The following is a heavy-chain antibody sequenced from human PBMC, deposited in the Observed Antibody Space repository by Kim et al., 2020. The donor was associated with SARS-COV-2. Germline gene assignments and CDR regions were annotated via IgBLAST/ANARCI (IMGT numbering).Heavy chain of an antibody. D-gene: IGHD2-21*01. CDR2: IYYSGTT. CDR1: LGSISSSAYY. CDR3: ASDSLGSDSLDF. V-gene: IGHV4-39*01. J-gene: IGHJ3*01. Sequence: SETLSLTCTVSLGSISSSAYYWGWIRQPPGKGLEWIGSIYYSGTTYYNPSLKSRVTISVDTSKNQFSLKLSSVTAADTAVYFCASDSLGSDSLDFWGPG.